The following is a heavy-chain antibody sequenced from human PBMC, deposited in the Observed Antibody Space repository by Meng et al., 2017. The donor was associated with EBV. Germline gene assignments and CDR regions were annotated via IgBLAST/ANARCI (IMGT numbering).Heavy chain of an antibody. D-gene: IGHD6-13*01. V-gene: IGHV1-69*06. CDR1: GGTLSSYA. CDR3: ARAEIAAAGRLDY. J-gene: IGHJ4*02. CDR2: IIPIFGTA. Sequence: QVQVVYAGAVVKTPGSSVEVSCKASGGTLSSYAIRWVRQAPGQGLEWMGGIIPIFGTANYAQKFQGRVTITADKSTSTAYMELSSLRSEDTAVYYCARAEIAAAGRLDYWGQGTLVTVSS.